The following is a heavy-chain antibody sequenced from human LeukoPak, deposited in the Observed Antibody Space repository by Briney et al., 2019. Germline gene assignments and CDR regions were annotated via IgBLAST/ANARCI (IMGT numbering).Heavy chain of an antibody. CDR2: IYTSGST. CDR1: GGSISSGSYY. V-gene: IGHV4-61*02. Sequence: PSETLSLTCTVSGGSISSGSYYWSWIRQPAGKGLERIGRIYTSGSTNYNPSLKSRVTISVDTSQNQLSLKLTSVTAADTAVYYCARVTIFGVVFDPWGQGTLVTVSS. J-gene: IGHJ5*02. D-gene: IGHD3-3*01. CDR3: ARVTIFGVVFDP.